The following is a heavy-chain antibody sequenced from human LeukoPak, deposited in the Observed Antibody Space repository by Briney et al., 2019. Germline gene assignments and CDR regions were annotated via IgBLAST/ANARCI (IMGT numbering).Heavy chain of an antibody. V-gene: IGHV3-64*01. CDR3: AKLSGYLSTSSFDY. J-gene: IGHJ4*02. D-gene: IGHD3-10*01. CDR2: ISNDGGST. Sequence: GGSLRLSCAASGFTFSSYAMHWVRQAPGKGLEYVSGISNDGGSTYYANSVKGRFTISRDNSKNTLYLQMNSLRAEDTAVYYCAKLSGYLSTSSFDYWGQGTLVTVSS. CDR1: GFTFSSYA.